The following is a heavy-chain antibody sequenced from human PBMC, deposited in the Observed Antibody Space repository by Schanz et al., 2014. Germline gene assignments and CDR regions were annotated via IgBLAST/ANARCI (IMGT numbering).Heavy chain of an antibody. J-gene: IGHJ1*01. CDR2: ISYDGSNK. D-gene: IGHD3-10*01. Sequence: VQLVESGGGLVKPGGSLRLSCEASEFTFSSYGMHWVRQAPGKGLEWVAVISYDGSNKYYADSVKGRFTISRDNSKNTLYLQMNSLRTEDTAVYYCASGVHVSSLQKGLQFWGRGTLVIVSS. V-gene: IGHV3-30*03. CDR1: EFTFSSYG. CDR3: ASGVHVSSLQKGLQF.